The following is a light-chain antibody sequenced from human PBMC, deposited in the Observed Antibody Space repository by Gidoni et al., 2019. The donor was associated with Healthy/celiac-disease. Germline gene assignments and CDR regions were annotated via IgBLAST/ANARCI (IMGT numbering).Light chain of an antibody. Sequence: EMLLTQSPGTLSWSPGEGATLSCRASQSVSSSYLAGYQQKPGQAPRLLIYGAPSRATGSPDRFSGSGSGTCFTLTISRLEPEDFAVYYCQQYGSSPGTFGQGTQVEIK. CDR2: GAP. V-gene: IGKV3-20*01. CDR3: QQYGSSPGT. CDR1: QSVSSSY. J-gene: IGKJ1*01.